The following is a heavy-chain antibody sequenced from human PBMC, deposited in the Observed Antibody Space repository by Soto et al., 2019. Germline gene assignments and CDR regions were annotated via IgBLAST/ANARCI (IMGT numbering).Heavy chain of an antibody. D-gene: IGHD5-12*01. CDR3: ARFRGGYDRNY. V-gene: IGHV3-66*01. J-gene: IGHJ4*02. CDR2: IYSGGST. CDR1: GFTISSNY. Sequence: EVQLVESGGGLVQPGGSLRLSCAASGFTISSNYMSWVRQAPGKGLEWVSVIYSGGSTYYADSVKGRFTISRDNSKNTLYLQMNSLRAEDTAVYYCARFRGGYDRNYWGQGTLVTVSS.